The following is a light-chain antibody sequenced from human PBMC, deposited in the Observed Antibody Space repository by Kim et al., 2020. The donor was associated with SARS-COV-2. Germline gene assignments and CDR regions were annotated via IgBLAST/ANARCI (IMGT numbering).Light chain of an antibody. CDR2: DAS. V-gene: IGKV3-11*01. CDR3: QQRISWPLT. CDR1: QSVSGY. Sequence: LSPGERATRSCRASQSVSGYLGWYQQKPGQPPRLLISDASNGASGVPARFSGSGSGTDFTLTISSLEPEDFAVYYCQQRISWPLTFGGGTKVDIK. J-gene: IGKJ4*01.